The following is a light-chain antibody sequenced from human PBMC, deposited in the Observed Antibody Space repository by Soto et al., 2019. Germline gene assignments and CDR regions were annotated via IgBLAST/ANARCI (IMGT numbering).Light chain of an antibody. CDR1: QSVDSY. CDR2: DVS. Sequence: EIVLTQSPATLSLSPGERATLSCRASQSVDSYLTWYQQKPGQAPRLLIYDVSKRATGIPARFSGSGSGTDFTLTISSLEPEDLATYYCQQRRNWPLTFGGGTKVEI. V-gene: IGKV3-11*01. CDR3: QQRRNWPLT. J-gene: IGKJ4*01.